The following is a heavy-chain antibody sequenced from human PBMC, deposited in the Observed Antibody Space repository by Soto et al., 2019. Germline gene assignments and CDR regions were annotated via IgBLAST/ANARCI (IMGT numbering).Heavy chain of an antibody. D-gene: IGHD3-3*01. Sequence: PGGSLRLSCSASGFTFSSYAMHWVRQAPGKGLEYVSAISSNGGSTYYADSVKGRFTISRDNSKNTLYLQMSSLRAEDTAVYYCVKGGRVLRFLEWFPGGGNYYYGMDVWGQGTTVTVSS. CDR2: ISSNGGST. J-gene: IGHJ6*02. V-gene: IGHV3-64D*06. CDR1: GFTFSSYA. CDR3: VKGGRVLRFLEWFPGGGNYYYGMDV.